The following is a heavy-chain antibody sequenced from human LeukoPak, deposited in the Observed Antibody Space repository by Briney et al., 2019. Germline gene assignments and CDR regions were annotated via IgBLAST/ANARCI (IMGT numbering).Heavy chain of an antibody. CDR3: ARDYPSYCSSTSCYTRGFDP. V-gene: IGHV1-46*01. D-gene: IGHD2-2*02. CDR1: GYTFTSYY. J-gene: IGHJ5*02. CDR2: ISPSGGRT. Sequence: GASVTVSCKASGYTFTSYYMHWVRQAPGQGLEWMGVISPSGGRTSYAQKFQGRVTMTRDMSTSTVYMELSSLRPEDTAVYYCARDYPSYCSSTSCYTRGFDPWGQGTLVTVSS.